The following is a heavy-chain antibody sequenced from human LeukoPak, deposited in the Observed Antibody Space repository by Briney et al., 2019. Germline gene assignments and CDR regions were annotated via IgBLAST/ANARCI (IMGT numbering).Heavy chain of an antibody. CDR1: GFTFSSYG. CDR3: ARDYPVVDPPRGYFDY. D-gene: IGHD2-15*01. V-gene: IGHV3-30*03. CDR2: ISYEGSIK. Sequence: PGRSLRLSCAASGFTFSSYGMHWVRQAPGKGLEWVAVISYEGSIKYYADSVKGRFTISRDNAKNSLYLQMNSLRAEDTAVYYCARDYPVVDPPRGYFDYWGQGTLVTVSS. J-gene: IGHJ4*02.